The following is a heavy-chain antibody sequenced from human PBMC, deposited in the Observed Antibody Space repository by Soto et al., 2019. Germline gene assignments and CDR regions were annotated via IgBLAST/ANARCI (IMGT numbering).Heavy chain of an antibody. J-gene: IGHJ6*01. CDR2: ISGSGTST. CDR1: GFTFGRSA. Sequence: EVQLLESGGGLVQPGGSLRLSCAASGFTFGRSAMSWVRQAPGKGLEWVSGISGSGTSTYYADFLKGRSSISRDNPRNMLYLEISSLTIEDTAIFYCVKEKNYDISAAHYGIDVWGQGITGTVSS. D-gene: IGHD3-9*01. CDR3: VKEKNYDISAAHYGIDV. V-gene: IGHV3-23*01.